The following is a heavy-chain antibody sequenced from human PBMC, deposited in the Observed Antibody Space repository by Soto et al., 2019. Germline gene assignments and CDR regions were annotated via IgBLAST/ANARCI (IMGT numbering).Heavy chain of an antibody. J-gene: IGHJ6*02. CDR1: GGSISSSSYY. CDR2: IYYSGST. D-gene: IGHD4-4*01. V-gene: IGHV4-39*01. Sequence: PSETLSLTCIVSGGSISSSSYYWGWIRQPPGKGLEWIGSIYYSGSTYYNPSLKSRVTISVDTSKNQFSLKLSSVTAADTAVYYCARPSGLYSNYVGDYYYGMDVWGQGTTVTVSS. CDR3: ARPSGLYSNYVGDYYYGMDV.